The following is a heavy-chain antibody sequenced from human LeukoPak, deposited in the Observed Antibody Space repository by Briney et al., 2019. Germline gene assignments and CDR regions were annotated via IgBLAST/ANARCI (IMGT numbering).Heavy chain of an antibody. CDR1: VCTFKSYG. D-gene: IGHD5-18*01. CDR2: ITGAGSST. J-gene: IGHJ4*02. CDR3: ARKVAVAMDLDY. Sequence: GGSLRLSCAASVCTFKSYGMTWVRQVPGKGLEWVSSITGAGSSTKYADSVSGRFTISRDNSKNTLSLQMTGLRAEDTAVYYCARKVAVAMDLDYWGQGTLVTVSS. V-gene: IGHV3-23*01.